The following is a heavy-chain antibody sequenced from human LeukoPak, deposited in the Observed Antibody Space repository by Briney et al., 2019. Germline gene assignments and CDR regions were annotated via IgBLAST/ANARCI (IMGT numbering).Heavy chain of an antibody. CDR2: IYSSGYT. J-gene: IGHJ4*02. Sequence: SETLSLTCTVSGGAIRSHYWNWIRRPAGKGLEWIGRIYSSGYTNDNPFLKSRITMSVDMSKNQFSLRLNSVTAADTAVYYCARGEHSVDSWGQGMLVTVSS. CDR1: GGAIRSHY. V-gene: IGHV4-4*07. CDR3: ARGEHSVDS. D-gene: IGHD1/OR15-1a*01.